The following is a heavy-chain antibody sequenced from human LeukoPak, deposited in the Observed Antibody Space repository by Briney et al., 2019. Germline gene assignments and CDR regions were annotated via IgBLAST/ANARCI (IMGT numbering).Heavy chain of an antibody. V-gene: IGHV4-4*07. Sequence: SETLSLTCTVSGGSTSNYYWSWIRQPAGKGLEWIGRIYTSGSTNYNPSLKSRVTMSVDTSKNQFSLKLSSVTAADTAVYYCAREATLGYCSGGTCYSAYYFDYWGQGTLVTVSS. CDR2: IYTSGST. CDR3: AREATLGYCSGGTCYSAYYFDY. CDR1: GGSTSNYY. J-gene: IGHJ4*02. D-gene: IGHD2-15*01.